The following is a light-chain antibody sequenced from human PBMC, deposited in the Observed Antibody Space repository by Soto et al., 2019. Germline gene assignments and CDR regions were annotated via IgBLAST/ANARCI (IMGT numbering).Light chain of an antibody. CDR2: MVS. CDR1: QSVSPW. V-gene: IGKV1-5*03. CDR3: QHYNSYST. J-gene: IGKJ1*01. Sequence: DIQMTQSPSTLSASVGDRVTITCRASQSVSPWLAWYQQKPGKAPHLLIYMVSTLESGVPSRFSGSGSGTEFPLTISSLQPDDSATYYCQHYNSYSTFGQGTKVEVK.